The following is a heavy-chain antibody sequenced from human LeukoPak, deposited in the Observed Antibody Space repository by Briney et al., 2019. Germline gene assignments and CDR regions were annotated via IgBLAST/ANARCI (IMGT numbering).Heavy chain of an antibody. CDR3: ARDHGSGSYDY. CDR2: IIPIFGTA. D-gene: IGHD1-26*01. J-gene: IGHJ4*02. V-gene: IGHV1-69*13. CDR1: GGTFSSYA. Sequence: ASVKVSCKASGGTFSSYAISWVRQAPGQGLEWMGGIIPIFGTANYAQKFQGRVTITADESTSTAYTELSSLRSEDTAVYYCARDHGSGSYDYWGQGTLVTVSS.